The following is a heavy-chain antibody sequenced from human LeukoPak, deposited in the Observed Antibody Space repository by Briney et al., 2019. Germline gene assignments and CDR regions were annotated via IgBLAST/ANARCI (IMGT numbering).Heavy chain of an antibody. Sequence: GGSLRLSCGGSGFTFSDYEMNWVRQTPGKGLEWVSYISSSGSLYCADSVTGRFTISRDNAKNSLYLHMNSLRAEDTAVYYCAINPDYGDYIDAFHIWGQGTMVTVSS. CDR1: GFTFSDYE. V-gene: IGHV3-48*03. CDR3: AINPDYGDYIDAFHI. D-gene: IGHD4-17*01. J-gene: IGHJ3*02. CDR2: ISSSGSL.